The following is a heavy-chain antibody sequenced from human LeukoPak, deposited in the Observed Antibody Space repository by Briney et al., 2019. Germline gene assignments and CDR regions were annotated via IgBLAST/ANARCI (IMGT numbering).Heavy chain of an antibody. J-gene: IGHJ3*02. CDR2: ISSSSSYI. Sequence: PGGSLRLSCAASGFIFSSYDINWLRQAPGQGLEWISSISSSSSYIYYADAVRGRFTISRDNAKHSVFLQMNRLRAEDTAVYYCARALSIATTVDIWGLGTIVAVSS. V-gene: IGHV3-21*01. D-gene: IGHD6-6*01. CDR3: ARALSIATTVDI. CDR1: GFIFSSYD.